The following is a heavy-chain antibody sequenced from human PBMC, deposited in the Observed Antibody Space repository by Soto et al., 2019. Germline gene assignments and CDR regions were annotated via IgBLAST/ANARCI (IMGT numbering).Heavy chain of an antibody. D-gene: IGHD6-13*01. CDR2: IYYSGST. CDR1: GDSISRYY. CDR3: ARVPRGSWGGYYYYGMDV. Sequence: SETLCLTCTVSGDSISRYYWSWIRQPPGKGLEWIGYIYYSGSTNYNPSLKSRVTISVDTSKNQFSLKLSSVTAADTAVYYCARVPRGSWGGYYYYGMDVWGQGTTVTVSS. V-gene: IGHV4-59*01. J-gene: IGHJ6*02.